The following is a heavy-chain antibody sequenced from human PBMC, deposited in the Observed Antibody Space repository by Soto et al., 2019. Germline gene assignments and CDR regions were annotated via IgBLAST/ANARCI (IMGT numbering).Heavy chain of an antibody. V-gene: IGHV1-8*01. CDR2: VSPNSAST. J-gene: IGHJ1*01. CDR3: ASGGYSSSWAFAF. D-gene: IGHD6-6*01. CDR1: GYTFTTYD. Sequence: QVQLVQSGAEVRKPGASVRVSCKASGYTFTTYDINWVRQATGQGLEWMGWVSPNSASTGFAQKFLGRITMTTNPSITSSYLELTSLRPDGAVVYFFASGGYSSSWAFAFWGPGTLVTV.